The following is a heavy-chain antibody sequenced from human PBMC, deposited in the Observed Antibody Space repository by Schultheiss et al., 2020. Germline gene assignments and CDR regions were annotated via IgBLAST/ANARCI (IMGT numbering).Heavy chain of an antibody. CDR3: ATCSSGSCFS. CDR1: GYTFTNYG. D-gene: IGHD2-15*01. V-gene: IGHV1-18*04. Sequence: ASVKVSCKASGYTFTNYGISWVRQAPGQGLQWMGLISAYNGITKYAQKFQGRATLTTDTSTSTAYMEMRSLRSDDTAVYYCATCSSGSCFSWGQGTLVTVSS. CDR2: ISAYNGIT. J-gene: IGHJ5*02.